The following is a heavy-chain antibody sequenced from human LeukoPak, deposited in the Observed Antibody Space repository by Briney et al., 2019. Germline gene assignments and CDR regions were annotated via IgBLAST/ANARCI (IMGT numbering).Heavy chain of an antibody. Sequence: PWGSLSLSCAASGFTFANYALSWVRQGPGKGLEWVSTISGSGGSTYYADSVKGRFTISRDNSKNTLFLQMNSLRADDTAVYFCAKDQKSIAATGYDYWG. CDR3: AKDQKSIAATGYDY. D-gene: IGHD6-13*01. CDR1: GFTFANYA. J-gene: IGHJ4*01. CDR2: ISGSGGST. V-gene: IGHV3-23*01.